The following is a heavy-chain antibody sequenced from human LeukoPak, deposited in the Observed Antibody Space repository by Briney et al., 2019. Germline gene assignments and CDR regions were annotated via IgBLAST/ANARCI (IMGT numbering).Heavy chain of an antibody. CDR3: ARAVGVTPSPFDY. CDR1: GGSFSGYY. J-gene: IGHJ4*02. CDR2: INHSGST. V-gene: IGHV4-34*01. D-gene: IGHD1-26*01. Sequence: PSETLSLTSAVYGGSFSGYYWSWIRQPPGKGLEWIGEINHSGSTNYNPSLKSRVTISVDTSKNQFSLKLSSVTAADTAVYYCARAVGVTPSPFDYWGQGTLVTVSS.